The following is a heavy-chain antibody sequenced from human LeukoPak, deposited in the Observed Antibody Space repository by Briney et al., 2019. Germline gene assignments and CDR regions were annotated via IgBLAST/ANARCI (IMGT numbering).Heavy chain of an antibody. CDR1: GFTFSSYG. CDR3: AKEHYYDSSGYYPSFDY. V-gene: IGHV3-30*18. Sequence: GGSLRLSCAASGFTFSSYGMHWVRQAPGKGLEWVAVISYDGSNKYYADSVKGRFTISRDNSKNTLYLQMNSLRAEDTDVYYCAKEHYYDSSGYYPSFDYWGQGTLVTVSS. J-gene: IGHJ4*02. CDR2: ISYDGSNK. D-gene: IGHD3-22*01.